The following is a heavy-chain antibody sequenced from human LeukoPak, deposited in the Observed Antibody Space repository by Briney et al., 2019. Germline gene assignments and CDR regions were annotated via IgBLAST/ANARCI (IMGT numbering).Heavy chain of an antibody. CDR2: IYHSGST. V-gene: IGHV4-30-2*01. J-gene: IGHJ4*02. D-gene: IGHD3-3*01. CDR3: ARATIFGVVTSPYYFDY. Sequence: SETLSLTCTVSGGSISSGGYYWSWIRQPPGKGLEWIGYIYHSGSTYYNPSLKSRVTISVDRSKNQFSLKLSSVTAADTAVYYCARATIFGVVTSPYYFDYWGQGTLVTVSS. CDR1: GGSISSGGYY.